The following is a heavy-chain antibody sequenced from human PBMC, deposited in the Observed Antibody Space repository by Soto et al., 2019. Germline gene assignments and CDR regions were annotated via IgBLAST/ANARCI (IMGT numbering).Heavy chain of an antibody. D-gene: IGHD6-19*01. CDR2: ITRDGSNK. Sequence: QVQLVESGGGVVQPGRSLRLSCAASGFTFSSYGMHWVRQAPGKGLEWVAIITRDGSNKYYADSVKGRFTTSRDNSKNTLYLQRNSLRVEDTAVYYYAKAPWIRQSTGWFYYFDNWGQGTLITVPS. CDR3: AKAPWIRQSTGWFYYFDN. J-gene: IGHJ4*02. V-gene: IGHV3-30*18. CDR1: GFTFSSYG.